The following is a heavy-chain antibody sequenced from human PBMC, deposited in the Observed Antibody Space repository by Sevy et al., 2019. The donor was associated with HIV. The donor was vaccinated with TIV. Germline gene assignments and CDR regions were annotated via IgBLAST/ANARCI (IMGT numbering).Heavy chain of an antibody. J-gene: IGHJ4*02. V-gene: IGHV3-23*01. CDR3: AREGCTKPHDY. Sequence: GGSLRLSCAASGFTFSKHSMSWVRQAPGKGLEWVSTFSFGCGRINYADSVKGRFTISRDDSKNTLYLQMNSLRAEDTAVYYCAREGCTKPHDYWGQGTLVTVSS. D-gene: IGHD2-8*01. CDR1: GFTFSKHS. CDR2: FSFGCGRI.